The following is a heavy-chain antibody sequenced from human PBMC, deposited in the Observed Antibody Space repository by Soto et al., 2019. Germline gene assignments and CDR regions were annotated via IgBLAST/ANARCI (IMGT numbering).Heavy chain of an antibody. D-gene: IGHD3-3*01. CDR1: GFTFSSYA. Sequence: EVQLLEAGGGLGQPGGSLRLSCSASGFTFSSYAMSWVRQAPGKGLKWVSAISGSGGSTYYADSLRGRFTISRDNSKNTQYIHMRSLRDEDTAVYYCAKDRGYDFWSGYEDGMDVWGQGTTVTVSS. V-gene: IGHV3-23*01. J-gene: IGHJ6*02. CDR2: ISGSGGST. CDR3: AKDRGYDFWSGYEDGMDV.